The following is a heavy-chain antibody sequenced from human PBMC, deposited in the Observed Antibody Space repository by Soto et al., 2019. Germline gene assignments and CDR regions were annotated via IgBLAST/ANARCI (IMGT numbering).Heavy chain of an antibody. CDR1: GYTFTSYG. CDR2: ISAYNGNT. D-gene: IGHD2-15*01. Sequence: QVQLVQSGAEVKKPGASVKVSCEASGYTFTSYGISWVRQAPGQGLEWMGWISAYNGNTNYAQKLQGRVTMTTDTSTSTAYMELRSLRSDDTAVYYCARDLGYCSGGSCSRARAFDIWGQGTMVTVSS. CDR3: ARDLGYCSGGSCSRARAFDI. J-gene: IGHJ3*02. V-gene: IGHV1-18*01.